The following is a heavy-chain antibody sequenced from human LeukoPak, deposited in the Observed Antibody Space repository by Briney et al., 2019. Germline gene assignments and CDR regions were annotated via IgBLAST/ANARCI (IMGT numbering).Heavy chain of an antibody. J-gene: IGHJ4*02. CDR2: IKNGGSP. Sequence: SETLSLTCTVSGGSISSSSSFWGWIRQPPGKGLEWIGHIKNGGSPNYNPPLKSRVTISLDTSKNQFSLKLSSVTAADTAVYYCARAPAAYCGGDCPGSFDYWGQGTLVTVSS. CDR1: GGSISSSSSF. CDR3: ARAPAAYCGGDCPGSFDY. V-gene: IGHV4-39*01. D-gene: IGHD2-21*02.